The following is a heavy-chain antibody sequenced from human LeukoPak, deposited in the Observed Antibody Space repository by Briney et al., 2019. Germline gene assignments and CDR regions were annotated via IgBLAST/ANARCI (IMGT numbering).Heavy chain of an antibody. CDR3: TRNTAGARYFQR. J-gene: IGHJ1*01. CDR1: GYNFISSG. V-gene: IGHV1-18*04. Sequence: GASVKVSCKASGYNFISSGVTWVRQAPGQGLEWMGWISPYNGNTNFAQKFQGRVTMTRNTSVSTAYMELSSLTSEDTAVYYCTRNTAGARYFQRWGQGTLVTVSS. D-gene: IGHD5-18*01. CDR2: ISPYNGNT.